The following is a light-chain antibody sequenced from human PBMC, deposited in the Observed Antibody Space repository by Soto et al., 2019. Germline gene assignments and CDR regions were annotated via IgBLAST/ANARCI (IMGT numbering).Light chain of an antibody. CDR1: QSVDSY. Sequence: EIVLTQSPATLSLSPGERATLSCRASQSVDSYLAWYQQKPGQAPRLLIYDASNRATGIPARFSGSGSGTGFTLTISSLEPEDFAVYYCQQRSNWPPWTFGQGTKVDI. J-gene: IGKJ1*01. CDR3: QQRSNWPPWT. V-gene: IGKV3-11*01. CDR2: DAS.